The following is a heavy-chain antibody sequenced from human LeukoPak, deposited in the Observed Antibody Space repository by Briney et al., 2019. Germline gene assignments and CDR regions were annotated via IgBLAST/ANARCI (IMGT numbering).Heavy chain of an antibody. V-gene: IGHV4-4*07. Sequence: SETLSLTCTVSGGSISNYYRSWIRQPAGKGLEWIGRINTSGSTNYNPSLKSPVTMSADTSKNQFSLQLSSVTATDTAVYYCARGRAVAEYWGQGTLVTVSS. CDR1: GGSISNYY. CDR2: INTSGST. D-gene: IGHD6-19*01. CDR3: ARGRAVAEY. J-gene: IGHJ4*02.